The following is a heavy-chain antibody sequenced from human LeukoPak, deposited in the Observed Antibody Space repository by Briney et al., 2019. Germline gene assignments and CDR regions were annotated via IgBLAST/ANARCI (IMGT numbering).Heavy chain of an antibody. CDR1: GGSISSSSYY. J-gene: IGHJ5*02. D-gene: IGHD6-19*01. V-gene: IGHV4-39*01. CDR3: ARLSRVAGRLNGIDP. CDR2: ISYSGST. Sequence: SETLSLTCTVSGGSISSSSYYWGWIPQPPGKGLEWIGTISYSGSTYYNPSLKSRVIISVGTSKNQFSLKVSSVTAADTAVYYCARLSRVAGRLNGIDPWGQGILVTVSS.